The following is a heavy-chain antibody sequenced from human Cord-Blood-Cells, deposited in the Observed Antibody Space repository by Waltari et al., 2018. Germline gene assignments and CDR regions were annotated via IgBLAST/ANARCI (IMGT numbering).Heavy chain of an antibody. J-gene: IGHJ4*02. D-gene: IGHD5-18*01. V-gene: IGHV4-39*01. CDR1: GGSISSSSYS. CDR2: IYYSGST. Sequence: QLQLQESGPGLVKPSETLSLTCPVSGGSISSSSYSWGWIRQPPGKGLEWIGSIYYSGSTYYNPSLKSRVTISVDTSKNQFSLKLSSVTAADTAVYYCARHRAGLWPTWGQGTLVTVSS. CDR3: ARHRAGLWPT.